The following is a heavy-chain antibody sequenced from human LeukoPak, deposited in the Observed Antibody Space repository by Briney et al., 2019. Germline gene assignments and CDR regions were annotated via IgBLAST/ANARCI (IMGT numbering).Heavy chain of an antibody. CDR1: GGSFSGDF. Sequence: SETLSLTCAVYGGSFSGDFWSWIRQSPGKGLEWIGEINHSGSTNYNPSLKSRVTISVDTSKNQFSLKLSSVTAADTAVYYCARGRKRYSSSWPHDYWGQGTLVTVSS. CDR2: INHSGST. D-gene: IGHD6-13*01. CDR3: ARGRKRYSSSWPHDY. V-gene: IGHV4-34*01. J-gene: IGHJ4*02.